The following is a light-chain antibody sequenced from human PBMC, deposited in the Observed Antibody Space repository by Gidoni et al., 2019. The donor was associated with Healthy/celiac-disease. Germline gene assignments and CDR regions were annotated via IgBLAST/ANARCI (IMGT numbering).Light chain of an antibody. CDR3: QQYNNWFMYT. Sequence: EIVITQSPATLSVSPGERATLSCRASQSVSSNLAWYQQKPGQTPRLLIYGASTRATGIPARFSGSGSGTEFTLTISRLQSEDFAVYYCQQYNNWFMYTFGQXTKLEIK. J-gene: IGKJ2*01. CDR2: GAS. V-gene: IGKV3-15*01. CDR1: QSVSSN.